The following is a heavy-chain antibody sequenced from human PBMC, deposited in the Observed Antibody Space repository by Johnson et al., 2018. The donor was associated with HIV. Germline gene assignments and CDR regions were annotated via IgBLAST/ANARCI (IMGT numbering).Heavy chain of an antibody. V-gene: IGHV3-23*04. J-gene: IGHJ3*02. Sequence: VQLVESGGGLVQTGGSLRLSCAASGFTFSSYVMSWVRQAPGKGLEWVSGIGTAGDTYYADSLKGRFTISRDNSKNTLYLQMNSLRVEDTAVYYCAREESSSSRDGFDIWGQGTMVTVSS. CDR2: IGTAGDT. D-gene: IGHD6-6*01. CDR1: GFTFSSYV. CDR3: AREESSSSRDGFDI.